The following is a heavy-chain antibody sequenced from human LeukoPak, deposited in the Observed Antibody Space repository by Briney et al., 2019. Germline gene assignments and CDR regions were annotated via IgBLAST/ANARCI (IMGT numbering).Heavy chain of an antibody. Sequence: SETLSLTCSVSGGSISTYYWSWIRQPAGKGLEWIGRIYSSGSTKHNPSLKSRVTISVDTSKNQFSLKLSSVTAADTAVYYCARDPRYSSSWYETHWGQGTLVTVSS. CDR2: IYSSGST. CDR3: ARDPRYSSSWYETH. J-gene: IGHJ4*02. CDR1: GGSISTYY. D-gene: IGHD6-13*01. V-gene: IGHV4-4*07.